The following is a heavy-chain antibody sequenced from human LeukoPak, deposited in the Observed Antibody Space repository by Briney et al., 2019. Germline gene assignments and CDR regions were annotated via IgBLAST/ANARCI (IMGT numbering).Heavy chain of an antibody. CDR3: ARRWLGDPYGMDV. D-gene: IGHD3-10*01. Sequence: GGSLRLSCAASGFTFSSYAMGWVRQAPGKGLEWVSAISGSGGSTYYADSVKGRFTISRDNSKDTLYLQINSLRDEDTAVYYCARRWLGDPYGMDVWGQGTTVSVSS. CDR1: GFTFSSYA. J-gene: IGHJ6*02. V-gene: IGHV3-23*01. CDR2: ISGSGGST.